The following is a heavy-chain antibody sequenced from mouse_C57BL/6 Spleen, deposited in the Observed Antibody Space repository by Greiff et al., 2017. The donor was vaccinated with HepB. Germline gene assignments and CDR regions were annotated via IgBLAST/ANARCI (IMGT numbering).Heavy chain of an antibody. CDR2: IDPADGDT. D-gene: IGHD1-1*01. J-gene: IGHJ3*01. CDR1: GFNIKDYY. V-gene: IGHV14-1*01. CDR3: SSFAGSSPC. Sequence: VQLKQSGAELVRPGASVKLSCTASGFNIKDYYMHWVKQRPEQGLEWIGRIDPADGDTEYAPKFQGKATMTADTSSNTACLQLSSLPSEDTAVYYCSSFAGSSPCWGQGTLVTVSA.